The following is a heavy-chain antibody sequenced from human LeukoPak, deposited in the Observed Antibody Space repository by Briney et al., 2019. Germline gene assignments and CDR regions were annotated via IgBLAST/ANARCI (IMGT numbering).Heavy chain of an antibody. D-gene: IGHD6-13*01. V-gene: IGHV3-7*01. CDR1: GFTFSSYW. CDR2: INQDGSEK. J-gene: IGHJ6*03. CDR3: ARDAIAAAGTQLPYYYYYMDV. Sequence: GGSLRLSCAASGFTFSSYWMSWVRQAPGKGLEWVANINQDGSEKYYVDSVKGRFTISRDNAKNSLYLQMNSLRAEDTAVYYCARDAIAAAGTQLPYYYYYMDVWGKGTTVTISS.